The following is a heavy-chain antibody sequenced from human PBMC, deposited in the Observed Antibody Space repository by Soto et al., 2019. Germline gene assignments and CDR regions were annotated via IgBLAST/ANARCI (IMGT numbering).Heavy chain of an antibody. V-gene: IGHV4-39*01. CDR2: IYYSGST. CDR1: GGSISSSSYY. J-gene: IGHJ6*02. CDR3: ARLRGGSRGWSGYYYGMDA. D-gene: IGHD3-10*01. Sequence: PSETLSLTCTFSGGSISSSSYYWGWIRQPPGKGLEWIGSIYYSGSTYYNPSLKSRVIISVDTSKNQFSLKLISVTAADTAVYYCARLRGGSRGWSGYYYGMDAWGQGNTVTVSS.